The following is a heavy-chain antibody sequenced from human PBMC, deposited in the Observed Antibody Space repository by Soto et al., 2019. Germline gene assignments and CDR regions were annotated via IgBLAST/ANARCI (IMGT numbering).Heavy chain of an antibody. CDR2: ISYDGSNK. CDR3: VNGVDYYGSGSYYTKAFDI. J-gene: IGHJ3*02. CDR1: GFTFSSYG. D-gene: IGHD3-10*01. V-gene: IGHV3-30*18. Sequence: PGGSLRLSCAASGFTFSSYGMHWVRQAPGKGLEWVAVISYDGSNKYYADTVKGRFTISRDSSKNTLYLQMNSLRAEDTVVYYFVNGVDYYGSGSYYTKAFDIWGQGTMVPVSS.